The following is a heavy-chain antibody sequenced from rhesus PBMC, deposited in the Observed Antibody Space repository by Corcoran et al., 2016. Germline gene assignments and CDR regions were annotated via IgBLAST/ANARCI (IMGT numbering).Heavy chain of an antibody. V-gene: IGHV3S42*01. CDR2: MNSGGGTT. CDR1: GFTFSNYW. D-gene: IGHD4-29*01. Sequence: EVQLVESGGGLAKPGGSLRLSCAASGFTFSNYWMNWVRQTPGKGLEWISAMNSGGGTTYYTDSVKGRFTICRDNSENTVSLQMNSLRTEDTAVYYCTKGSVGAFDYWGQGVLVPVSS. CDR3: TKGSVGAFDY. J-gene: IGHJ4*01.